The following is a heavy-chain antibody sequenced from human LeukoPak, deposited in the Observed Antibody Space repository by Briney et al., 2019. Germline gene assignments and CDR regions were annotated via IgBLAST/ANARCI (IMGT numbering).Heavy chain of an antibody. CDR3: AKETYCDYTFEY. V-gene: IGHV3-30*02. J-gene: IGHJ4*02. CDR2: IRYVGSNK. D-gene: IGHD4-17*01. Sequence: PGGSLRLSCAASGFTFSSYGMHWVRQAPGKGLEWVAFIRYVGSNKHYADSVKGRFTISRDNSKNTLYLQMNSLRAEDTAVYFCAKETYCDYTFEYWGQGTLVTVSS. CDR1: GFTFSSYG.